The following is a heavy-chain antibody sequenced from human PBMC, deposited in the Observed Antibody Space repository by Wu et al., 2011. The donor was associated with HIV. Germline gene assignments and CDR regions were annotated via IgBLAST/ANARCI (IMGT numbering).Heavy chain of an antibody. J-gene: IGHJ4*02. CDR2: INPSGGST. Sequence: QVQLVQSGAELKKPGASVKVSCKASGYTFTTYYMHWVRQAPGQGLEWVGMINPSGGSTNYAQKFQGRVTMTRDTSTSTVYMELSSLRSEDTALYYCARGESLSYYDSSGYSYYFDYWGQGTLVTVSS. D-gene: IGHD3-22*01. V-gene: IGHV1-46*01. CDR1: GYTFTTYY. CDR3: ARGESLSYYDSSGYSYYFDY.